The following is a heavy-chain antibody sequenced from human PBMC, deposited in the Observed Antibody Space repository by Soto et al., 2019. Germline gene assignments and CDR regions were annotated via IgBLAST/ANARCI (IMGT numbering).Heavy chain of an antibody. CDR1: GYSFTSYW. J-gene: IGHJ4*02. D-gene: IGHD3-16*01. CDR3: VRDKNWAFDY. V-gene: IGHV5-51*01. CDR2: IFPGDSDT. Sequence: GESLKISCKGSGYSFTSYWIGWVRQMPGKGLEWMGIIFPGDSDTRYNPSFQGQVTISADKSIRTAYLQMNSLRAEDSAVYFCVRDKNWAFDYWGQGTLVTVSS.